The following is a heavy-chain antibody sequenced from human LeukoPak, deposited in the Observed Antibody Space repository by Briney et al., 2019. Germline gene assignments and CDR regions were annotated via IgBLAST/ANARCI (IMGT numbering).Heavy chain of an antibody. D-gene: IGHD3-22*01. CDR2: INPSGGSI. CDR3: AREKGGYYDSSGGWFDP. J-gene: IGHJ5*02. Sequence: ASVKVSCKASGYTFTSYYMHWVRQAPGQGLEWMGIINPSGGSISYAQKFQGRVTISVDTSKNQFSLKLSSVTAADTAVYYCAREKGGYYDSSGGWFDPWGQGTLVTVSS. CDR1: GYTFTSYY. V-gene: IGHV1-46*01.